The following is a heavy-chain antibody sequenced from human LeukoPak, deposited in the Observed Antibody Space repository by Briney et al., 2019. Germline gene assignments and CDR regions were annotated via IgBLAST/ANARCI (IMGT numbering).Heavy chain of an antibody. V-gene: IGHV4-4*09. CDR2: NYTTGRT. Sequence: SDTLSLTCTVSGPPLGTYSWRWIRQPPGKGLEWIGYNYTTGRTHYNPSLKSRVTMSLDTSKNQVSLRLSSVTAADRAVFYFARHRAEMATIIDDAFDMWGRGTVVTVSS. D-gene: IGHD5-24*01. J-gene: IGHJ3*02. CDR3: ARHRAEMATIIDDAFDM. CDR1: GPPLGTYS.